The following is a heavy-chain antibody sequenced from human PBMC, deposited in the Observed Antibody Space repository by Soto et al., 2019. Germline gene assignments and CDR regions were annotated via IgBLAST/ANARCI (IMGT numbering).Heavy chain of an antibody. CDR1: GGSISSYY. D-gene: IGHD4-17*01. CDR2: VHYSGTT. V-gene: IGHV4-59*01. CDR3: ARGTALIYGDYPGAGYFDF. J-gene: IGHJ4*02. Sequence: SETLSLTCTVSGGSISSYYWRWIRQSPGRGLEWIGYVHYSGTTNYNPSLKSRVAMSLDSSKRQFSLTLNSVTAADTAVYYCARGTALIYGDYPGAGYFDFWGQGIQVTVS.